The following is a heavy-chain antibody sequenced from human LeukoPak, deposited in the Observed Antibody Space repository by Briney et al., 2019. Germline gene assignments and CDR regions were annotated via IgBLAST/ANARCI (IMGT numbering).Heavy chain of an antibody. J-gene: IGHJ4*02. CDR1: GFTFDDYA. Sequence: GGSLRLSCAASGFTFDDYAMYWVRQAPGKGLEWVANIQQDGSEKYYVDSVKGRFTISRDNAKNSLYLQMNSLRAEDTAVYYCARELGSYSSSSQGDYWGQGTLVTVSS. V-gene: IGHV3-7*01. CDR2: IQQDGSEK. CDR3: ARELGSYSSSSQGDY. D-gene: IGHD6-6*01.